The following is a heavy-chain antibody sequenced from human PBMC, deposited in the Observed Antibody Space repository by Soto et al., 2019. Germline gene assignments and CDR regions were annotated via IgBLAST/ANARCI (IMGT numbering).Heavy chain of an antibody. CDR1: GLTFSEDW. J-gene: IGHJ5*02. Sequence: EVQLVESGGGLVQPGGSLRLSCAASGLTFSEDWMRWVRQAPGKGLEWVANINKDGGEKYYMESVRGRFTISRDNAKNLVYLELRILRAEVTAVYSCARDHRDTSGWWGYGLGWFGPWGQGTQVTVSS. CDR2: INKDGGEK. CDR3: ARDHRDTSGWWGYGLGWFGP. V-gene: IGHV3-7*01. D-gene: IGHD6-19*01.